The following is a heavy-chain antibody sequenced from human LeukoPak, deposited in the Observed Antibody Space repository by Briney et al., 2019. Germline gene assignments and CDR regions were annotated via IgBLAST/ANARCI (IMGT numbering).Heavy chain of an antibody. J-gene: IGHJ4*02. CDR1: GGTFSSYA. V-gene: IGHV1-69*13. D-gene: IGHD3-16*01. Sequence: SVKVSCKASGGTFSSYAISWVRQAPGQGLEWMGGIIPIFGTANYAQKFQGRVTITADESTSTAYMELSSLRSEDTAVYYCARDKDYRNYFDYWGQGTLVTVSS. CDR2: IIPIFGTA. CDR3: ARDKDYRNYFDY.